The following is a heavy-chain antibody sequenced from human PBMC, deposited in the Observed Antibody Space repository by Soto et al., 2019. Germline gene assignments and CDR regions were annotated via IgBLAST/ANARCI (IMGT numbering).Heavy chain of an antibody. J-gene: IGHJ3*02. Sequence: EVYLAQSGAEVKKPGESLKISCKGSGYNFNRYWIGWVRQMPGKGLEWMGVIYPGDSDTRYSPSLQRQFTISADKSSSAAYLQWSSLQASDTATYYCARSLVNGTYEAFDIWGQGTMVTVSS. CDR2: IYPGDSDT. CDR1: GYNFNRYW. D-gene: IGHD6-13*01. CDR3: ARSLVNGTYEAFDI. V-gene: IGHV5-51*03.